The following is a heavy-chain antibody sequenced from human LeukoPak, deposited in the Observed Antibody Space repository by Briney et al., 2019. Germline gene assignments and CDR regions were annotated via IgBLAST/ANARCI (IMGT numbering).Heavy chain of an antibody. J-gene: IGHJ5*02. Sequence: PGGTLRLSCAASGFTFSSYAMNWVRQAPGKGLEWVSYISSSGSTIYYADSVKGRFTISRDNAKNSLYLQMNSLRAEDTAVYYCARDPHGSPQDNWFDPWGQGTLVTVSS. CDR1: GFTFSSYA. V-gene: IGHV3-48*03. D-gene: IGHD3-10*01. CDR2: ISSSGSTI. CDR3: ARDPHGSPQDNWFDP.